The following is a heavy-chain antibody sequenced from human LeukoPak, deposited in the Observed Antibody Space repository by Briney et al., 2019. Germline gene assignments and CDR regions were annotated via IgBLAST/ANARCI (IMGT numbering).Heavy chain of an antibody. J-gene: IGHJ3*02. Sequence: SQTLSLTCTVSGGSISSGSYYWSWIRQPAGKGLEWIGRIYTSGSTNYNPSPKSRVTISVDTSKNQFSLKLSSVTAADTAVYYCARDVIRDYDILTGYPDDAFDIWGQGTMVTVSS. V-gene: IGHV4-61*02. CDR2: IYTSGST. CDR1: GGSISSGSYY. CDR3: ARDVIRDYDILTGYPDDAFDI. D-gene: IGHD3-9*01.